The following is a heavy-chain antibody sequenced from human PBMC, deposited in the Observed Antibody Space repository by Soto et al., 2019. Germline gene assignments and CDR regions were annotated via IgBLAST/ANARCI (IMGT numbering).Heavy chain of an antibody. Sequence: GASVKVSCKASGYTFTGYYMHWVRQAPGQGLEWMGWINPNSGGTNYAQKFQGWVTMTRDTSISTAYMELSRLRSDDTAVYYCARSTETRTSIAAAGWFDPWGQGPRSPSPQ. CDR3: ARSTETRTSIAAAGWFDP. V-gene: IGHV1-2*04. D-gene: IGHD6-13*01. CDR1: GYTFTGYY. CDR2: INPNSGGT. J-gene: IGHJ5*02.